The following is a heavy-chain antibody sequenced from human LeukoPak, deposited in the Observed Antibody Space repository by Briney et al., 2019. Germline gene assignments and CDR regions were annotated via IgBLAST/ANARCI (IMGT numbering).Heavy chain of an antibody. CDR2: IYSGGST. Sequence: GGSLRLSCAASGFTVSSNYMSWVRRAPGKGLEWVSVIYSGGSTYYADSVKGRFTISRDNSKNTLYLQMNSLRAEDTAVYYCARGDINYPWYFDYWGQGTLVTVSS. V-gene: IGHV3-53*01. D-gene: IGHD4-11*01. CDR1: GFTVSSNY. CDR3: ARGDINYPWYFDY. J-gene: IGHJ4*02.